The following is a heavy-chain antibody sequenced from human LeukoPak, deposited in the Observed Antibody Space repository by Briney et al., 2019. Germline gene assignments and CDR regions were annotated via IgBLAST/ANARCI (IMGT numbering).Heavy chain of an antibody. CDR3: ARHPSAAAKLLFDY. V-gene: IGHV4-30-4*01. CDR2: IYHTGTT. CDR1: GGLISRIEYY. D-gene: IGHD6-13*01. J-gene: IGHJ4*02. Sequence: PSQTLSLTCTVSGGLISRIEYYWGWVRQSPVKGLEWLGHIYHTGTTLYSPHLNNRLTVSVDSSKNQFSLTLNSVTAADTAVYYCARHPSAAAKLLFDYWGQGTLVTVSS.